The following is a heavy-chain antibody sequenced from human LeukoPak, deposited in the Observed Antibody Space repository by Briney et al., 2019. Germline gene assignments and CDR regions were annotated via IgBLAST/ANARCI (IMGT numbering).Heavy chain of an antibody. J-gene: IGHJ4*02. CDR1: GFTFSSYS. Sequence: GGSLRLSCAASGFTFSSYSMNWARQAPGKGLEWVSALYTGGSTYYADSVKGRFTVSRDNSKNTLYLQMNSLRAEDTAVYYCARGRGTSGWGLFDYWGQGTLVTVSS. CDR3: ARGRGTSGWGLFDY. D-gene: IGHD6-19*01. CDR2: LYTGGST. V-gene: IGHV3-66*01.